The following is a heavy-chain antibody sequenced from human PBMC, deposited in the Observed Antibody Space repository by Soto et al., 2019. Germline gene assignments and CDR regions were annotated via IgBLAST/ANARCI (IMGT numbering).Heavy chain of an antibody. Sequence: QVQLVQSGAEVKKPGASVKVSCKTSGYTFTSYAISWVRQAPGQGLEWMGWISAYNGNTHYAQKLQGRVTMTTDTATSTAYMELMSLRSDDTAVYYCARDLAAAGPFDYWGQGTLVTVSS. D-gene: IGHD6-13*01. V-gene: IGHV1-18*01. CDR2: ISAYNGNT. J-gene: IGHJ4*02. CDR1: GYTFTSYA. CDR3: ARDLAAAGPFDY.